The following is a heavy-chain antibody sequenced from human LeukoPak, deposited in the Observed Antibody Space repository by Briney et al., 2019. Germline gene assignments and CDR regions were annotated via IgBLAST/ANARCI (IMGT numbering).Heavy chain of an antibody. CDR1: GFSLSTRGMC. V-gene: IGHV2-70*10. J-gene: IGHJ4*02. D-gene: IGHD2-15*01. CDR2: IDWDDDE. Sequence: SGPTLVNPTQTLTLTCTFSGFSLSTRGMCVSWIRQPPGKALEWIARIDWDDDEYYSTSLKTRLTISKDTSKNQVVLTMTNMDPVDTATYYCVVGVRGSCVLSHWGQGTLVTVSS. CDR3: VVGVRGSCVLSH.